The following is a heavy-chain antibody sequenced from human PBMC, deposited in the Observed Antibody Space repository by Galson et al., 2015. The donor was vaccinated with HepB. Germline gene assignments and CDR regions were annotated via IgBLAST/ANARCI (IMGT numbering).Heavy chain of an antibody. V-gene: IGHV3-53*01. D-gene: IGHD6-6*01. CDR2: IYSGGST. CDR1: GFTVSSNY. Sequence: SLRLSCAASGFTVSSNYMSWVRQAPGKGLEWVSVIYSGGSTYYADSVKGRFTISRDNSKNTLYLQMNSLRAEDTAVYYCARAGIEYSSSYDYWGQGTLVTVSS. CDR3: ARAGIEYSSSYDY. J-gene: IGHJ4*02.